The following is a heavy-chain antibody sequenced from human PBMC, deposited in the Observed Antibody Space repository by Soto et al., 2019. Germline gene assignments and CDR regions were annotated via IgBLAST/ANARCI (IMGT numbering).Heavy chain of an antibody. J-gene: IGHJ4*02. CDR3: ASTIHDFSYEAFDY. V-gene: IGHV3-7*01. CDR1: GFTFSSYW. CDR2: IKQDGSEK. Sequence: GGSLRLSCAASGFTFSSYWMSWVRQAPGKGLEWVANIKQDGSEKYYVDSVKGRFTISRDNAKNSLYLQMNSLRAEDTAVYYCASTIHDFSYEAFDYWGQGTLVTVSS. D-gene: IGHD3-3*01.